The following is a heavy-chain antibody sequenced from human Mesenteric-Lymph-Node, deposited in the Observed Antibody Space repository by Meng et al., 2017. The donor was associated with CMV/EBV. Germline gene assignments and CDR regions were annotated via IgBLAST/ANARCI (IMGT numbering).Heavy chain of an antibody. Sequence: SETLSLTCTVSAGSISSTSYYWGWIRPPPGKGLEWIGTIYYSGSTYYNPSLKSRVTISVDTSKNQFSLKLSSVTAADTAVYYCARQRCSGGRCYWFDPWGQGTLVTVSS. D-gene: IGHD2-15*01. CDR3: ARQRCSGGRCYWFDP. CDR2: IYYSGST. J-gene: IGHJ5*02. V-gene: IGHV4-39*01. CDR1: AGSISSTSYY.